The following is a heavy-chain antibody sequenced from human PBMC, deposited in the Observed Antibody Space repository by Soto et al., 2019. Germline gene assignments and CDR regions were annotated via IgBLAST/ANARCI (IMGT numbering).Heavy chain of an antibody. CDR1: GGSISTYY. D-gene: IGHD3-3*01. J-gene: IGHJ4*02. CDR2: IDASGST. Sequence: SETLSLTCTVSGGSISTYYCNWIRQAAGKGLEWIGRIDASGSTNYNPSLKSRVTMSVDTSKEQFSLKLSSVTAADTAVYYCARGGHDFWSGPFDYWGQGALVTVSS. CDR3: ARGGHDFWSGPFDY. V-gene: IGHV4-4*07.